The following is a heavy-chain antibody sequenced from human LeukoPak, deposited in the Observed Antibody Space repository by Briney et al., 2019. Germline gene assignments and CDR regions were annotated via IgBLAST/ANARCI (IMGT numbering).Heavy chain of an antibody. Sequence: PGGSLRLSCAASGFTFSSYAMSWVRQAPGKGLEWVTAISGSGGSTYYADSVKGRFTISRDNSKNTLYLQMNSLRAEDTAVYYCAKDLNFEGYFDYWGQGTLVTVSS. CDR3: AKDLNFEGYFDY. V-gene: IGHV3-23*01. D-gene: IGHD3-9*01. CDR1: GFTFSSYA. J-gene: IGHJ4*02. CDR2: ISGSGGST.